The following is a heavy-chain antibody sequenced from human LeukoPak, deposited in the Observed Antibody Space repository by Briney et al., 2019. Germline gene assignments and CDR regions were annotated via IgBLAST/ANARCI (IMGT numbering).Heavy chain of an antibody. CDR3: ARSPPYRYYYYYMDV. D-gene: IGHD1-26*01. Sequence: ASVKVSCKASGYTFTGYYMHWVRQAPGQGLEWMGWINPNSGGTNYAQKFQGRVTMTRDTSISTAYMGLSRLRSDDTAVYYCARSPPYRYYYYYMDVWGKGTTVTVSS. CDR2: INPNSGGT. CDR1: GYTFTGYY. J-gene: IGHJ6*03. V-gene: IGHV1-2*02.